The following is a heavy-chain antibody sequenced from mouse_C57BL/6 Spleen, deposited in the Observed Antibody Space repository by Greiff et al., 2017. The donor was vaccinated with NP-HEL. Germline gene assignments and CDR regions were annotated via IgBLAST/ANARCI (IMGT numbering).Heavy chain of an antibody. CDR3: ARGVYDGYSHWYFDV. V-gene: IGHV1-52*01. Sequence: QVQLQQPGAELVRPGSSVKLSCKASGYTFTSYWMHWVKQRPIQGLEWIGNIDPSDSETHYNQKFKDKATLTVDKSSSTAYMQLSSLTSEDSAVYYCARGVYDGYSHWYFDVWGTGTTVTVSS. J-gene: IGHJ1*03. CDR2: IDPSDSET. D-gene: IGHD2-3*01. CDR1: GYTFTSYW.